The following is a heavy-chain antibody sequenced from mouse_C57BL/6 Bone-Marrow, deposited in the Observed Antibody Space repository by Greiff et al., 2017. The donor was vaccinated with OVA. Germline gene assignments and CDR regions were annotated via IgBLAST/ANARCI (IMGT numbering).Heavy chain of an antibody. CDR1: GYTFTSYG. CDR2: IYPRSGNT. J-gene: IGHJ3*01. V-gene: IGHV1-81*01. D-gene: IGHD2-4*01. CDR3: ARKVYDYVQSFAY. Sequence: QVQLQQSGAELARPGASVKLSCKASGYTFTSYGISWVKQRTGQGLEWIGEIYPRSGNTYYNEKFKGKATLTADKSSSTAYMELRSLTSEDSAVFFCARKVYDYVQSFAYWGQGTLVTVSA.